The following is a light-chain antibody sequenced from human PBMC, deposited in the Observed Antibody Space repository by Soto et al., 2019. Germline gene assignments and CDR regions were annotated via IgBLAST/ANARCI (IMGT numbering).Light chain of an antibody. CDR2: DVS. V-gene: IGLV2-14*01. CDR1: SSDVGGSNY. Sequence: QSALTQPASVSGSPGQSITISCTGTSSDVGGSNYVSWYQQHPGKAPKLMIYDVSDRPSGVSTRFSGSKSGNTASLTISGLQAEDEADYYCSSYTSSSTPPYVFGTGTQLTVL. J-gene: IGLJ1*01. CDR3: SSYTSSSTPPYV.